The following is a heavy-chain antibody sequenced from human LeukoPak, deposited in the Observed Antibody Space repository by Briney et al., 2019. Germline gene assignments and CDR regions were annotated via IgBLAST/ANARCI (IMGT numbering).Heavy chain of an antibody. CDR1: GGSFSGYY. V-gene: IGHV4-34*01. D-gene: IGHD5-12*01. J-gene: IGHJ4*02. CDR2: INHSGST. CDR3: ARDPSNSGYDYLYYFDY. Sequence: SETLSLTCAVYGGSFSGYYWSWIRQPPGKGLEWIGEINHSGSTNYNPSLKSRSTISVDTSKNQFSLKLSSVTAADTAVYYCARDPSNSGYDYLYYFDYWGQGTLVTVSS.